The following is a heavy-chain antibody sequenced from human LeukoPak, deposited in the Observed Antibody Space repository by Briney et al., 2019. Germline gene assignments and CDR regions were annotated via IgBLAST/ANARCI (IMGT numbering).Heavy chain of an antibody. CDR3: AREGSSGWYGGTAQPTFDY. V-gene: IGHV1-8*01. CDR1: GYTFTSYD. J-gene: IGHJ4*02. CDR2: MNPNSGNT. Sequence: ASVKVSCKASGYTFTSYDINWVRQATGQGLEWMGWMNPNSGNTGYAQKLQGRVTTTTDTSTSTAYMELRSLGSDDTAVYYCAREGSSGWYGGTAQPTFDYWGQGTLVTVSS. D-gene: IGHD6-19*01.